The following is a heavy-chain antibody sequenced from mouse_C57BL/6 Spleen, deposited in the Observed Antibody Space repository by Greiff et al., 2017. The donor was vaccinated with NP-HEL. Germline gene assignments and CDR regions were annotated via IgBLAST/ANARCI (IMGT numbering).Heavy chain of an antibody. V-gene: IGHV3-6*01. J-gene: IGHJ3*01. CDR1: GYSITSGYY. CDR3: ARGGNGNYFAY. Sequence: EVKLQESGPGLVKPSQSLSLTCSVTGYSITSGYYWNWIRQFPGNKLEWMGYISYDGSNNYNPSLKNRISITRDTSKNQFFLKLNSVTTEDTATYYCARGGNGNYFAYWGQGTLVTVSA. CDR2: ISYDGSN. D-gene: IGHD2-1*01.